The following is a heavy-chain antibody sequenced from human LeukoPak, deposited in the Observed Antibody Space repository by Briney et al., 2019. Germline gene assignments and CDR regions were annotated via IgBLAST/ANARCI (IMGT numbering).Heavy chain of an antibody. CDR2: ISYDGSNK. J-gene: IGHJ5*02. CDR1: GFTFSSYA. Sequence: GGSLRLSCAASGFTFSSYAMHWIRQAPGKGLEWVAVISYDGSNKYYADSVKGRFTISRDNAKNSLYLQMNSLRAEDTAVYYCARDPRVSSWSPAPWFDPWGQGTLVTVSS. CDR3: ARDPRVSSWSPAPWFDP. D-gene: IGHD6-13*01. V-gene: IGHV3-30-3*01.